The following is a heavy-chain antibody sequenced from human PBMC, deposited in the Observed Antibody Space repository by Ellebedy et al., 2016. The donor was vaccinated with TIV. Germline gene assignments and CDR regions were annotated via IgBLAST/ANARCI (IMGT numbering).Heavy chain of an antibody. J-gene: IGHJ3*02. D-gene: IGHD5-24*01. Sequence: GESLKISXAASGFTFGSFAMAWVRQAPGRGPEWVSTITADGRTTWYAASVRGRFTISRDNSKSTLALQMNGLRVEDTAPYFCVTDRNYPNDVFDIWGQGTMVAVSP. V-gene: IGHV3-23*01. CDR1: GFTFGSFA. CDR3: VTDRNYPNDVFDI. CDR2: ITADGRTT.